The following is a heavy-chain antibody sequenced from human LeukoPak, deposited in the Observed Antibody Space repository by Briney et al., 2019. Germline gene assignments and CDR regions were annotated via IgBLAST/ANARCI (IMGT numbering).Heavy chain of an antibody. V-gene: IGHV1-69*04. CDR2: IIPILGIA. CDR1: GGTSSSYA. J-gene: IGHJ4*02. CDR3: ARVGRATGIDY. Sequence: SVKVSCKASGGTSSSYAISWVRQAPGQGLEWMGRIIPILGIANYAQKFQGRVTITADKSTSTAYMELSSLRSEDTAVYYCARVGRATGIDYWGQGTLVTVSS. D-gene: IGHD5-24*01.